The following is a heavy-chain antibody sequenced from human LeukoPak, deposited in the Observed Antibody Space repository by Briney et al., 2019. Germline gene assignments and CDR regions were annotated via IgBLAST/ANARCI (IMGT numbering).Heavy chain of an antibody. J-gene: IGHJ4*02. Sequence: GGSLRLSCAASGFTFSSYAMHWVRQAPGKGLEYVSAISSNGGSTYYANSVKGRFTISRDNSKNTLYLQMGSLRAEDTAVYYCAREDLCSSTSCPTDYWGQGTLVTVSS. CDR3: AREDLCSSTSCPTDY. CDR2: ISSNGGST. V-gene: IGHV3-64*01. CDR1: GFTFSSYA. D-gene: IGHD2-2*01.